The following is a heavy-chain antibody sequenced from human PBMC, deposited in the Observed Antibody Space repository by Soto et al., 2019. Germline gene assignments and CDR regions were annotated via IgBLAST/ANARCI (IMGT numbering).Heavy chain of an antibody. CDR1: GFTFSSYA. V-gene: IGHV3-64D*06. CDR2: ISTNGGST. Sequence: ASLRLSCSASGFTFSSYAMHWVRQAPGKGLEYVSGISTNGGSTYYADSVKGRFTISRDNSKNTLYLQMSSLRAEDTALYYCVIGSSSTRYYYYGMDVWGQGTTVTVSS. D-gene: IGHD6-6*01. CDR3: VIGSSSTRYYYYGMDV. J-gene: IGHJ6*02.